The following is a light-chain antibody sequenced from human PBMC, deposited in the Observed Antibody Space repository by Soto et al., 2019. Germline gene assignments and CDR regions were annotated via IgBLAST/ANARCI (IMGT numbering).Light chain of an antibody. J-gene: IGLJ3*02. CDR3: QSYDSSNHRV. CDR2: EDN. CDR1: SGSIASNY. Sequence: NFMPTQPHSVSESPGKTVTISCTRSSGSIASNYVQWYQQRPGSAPTTVIYEDNQRPSGVPDRFSGSIDSSSNSASLTISGLKTEDEADSYCQSYDSSNHRVFGGGTKLTVL. V-gene: IGLV6-57*03.